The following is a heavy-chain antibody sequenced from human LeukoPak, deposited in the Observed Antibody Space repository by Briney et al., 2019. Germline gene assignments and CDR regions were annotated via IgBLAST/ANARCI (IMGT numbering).Heavy chain of an antibody. D-gene: IGHD3-22*01. Sequence: ASVKVSCKASGYTFTSYYMYWVRQAHGQGLEWVGIIKPSGGSTSYAQKFQGRVTMTRDTSTSTVYMGLSSLRSEDTAVYYCARYYYDSSGYSETNFDYWGQGTLVTVSS. CDR2: IKPSGGST. V-gene: IGHV1-46*01. J-gene: IGHJ4*02. CDR3: ARYYYDSSGYSETNFDY. CDR1: GYTFTSYY.